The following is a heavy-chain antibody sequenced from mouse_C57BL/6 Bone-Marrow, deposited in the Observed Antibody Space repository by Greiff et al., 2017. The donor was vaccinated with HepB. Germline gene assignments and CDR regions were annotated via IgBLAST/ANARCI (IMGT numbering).Heavy chain of an antibody. J-gene: IGHJ4*01. CDR2: ISSGSSTI. CDR3: ARRGDYGDGAYYAMDD. Sequence: EVQLVESGGGLVKPGGSLKLSCAASGFTFSDYGMHWVRQAPEKGLEWVAYISSGSSTIYYADTVKGRFTISRDNAKNTLFLQLTSLRSEDTAMYYCARRGDYGDGAYYAMDDWGQGTSVTVSS. V-gene: IGHV5-17*01. CDR1: GFTFSDYG. D-gene: IGHD2-4*01.